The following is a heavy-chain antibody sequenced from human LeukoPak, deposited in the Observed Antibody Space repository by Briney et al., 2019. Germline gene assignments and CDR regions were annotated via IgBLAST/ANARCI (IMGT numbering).Heavy chain of an antibody. D-gene: IGHD6-6*01. CDR2: INPNSGGI. J-gene: IGHJ4*02. CDR3: ARDLISEQLVGLFDY. V-gene: IGHV1-2*02. CDR1: GYTFTGYY. Sequence: ASVTVSCKASGYTFTGYYMHWVRQAPGQGLEWMGWINPNSGGINYAQKFQGRVTMTRDTSISTAYMELSRLRSDDTTVYYCARDLISEQLVGLFDYWGQGTLVTVSS.